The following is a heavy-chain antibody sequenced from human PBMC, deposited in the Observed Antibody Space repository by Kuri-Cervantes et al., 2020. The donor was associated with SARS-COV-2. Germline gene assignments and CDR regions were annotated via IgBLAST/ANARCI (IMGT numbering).Heavy chain of an antibody. Sequence: GESLKISCAASGFTFSSYGMHWVRQAPGKGLEWVAVISYDGSNKYYADSVKGRFTISRDNSKNTLYLQMNSPRAEDTAVYYCAKGSYSSPLDYYYGMDVWGQGTTVTVSS. CDR1: GFTFSSYG. V-gene: IGHV3-30*18. D-gene: IGHD6-13*01. J-gene: IGHJ6*02. CDR3: AKGSYSSPLDYYYGMDV. CDR2: ISYDGSNK.